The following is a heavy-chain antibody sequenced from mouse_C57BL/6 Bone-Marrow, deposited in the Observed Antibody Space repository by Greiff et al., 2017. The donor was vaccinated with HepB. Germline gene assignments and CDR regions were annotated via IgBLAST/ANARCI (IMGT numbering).Heavy chain of an antibody. V-gene: IGHV1-72*01. CDR2: IDPNSGGT. Sequence: QVQLQQPGAELVKPGASVKLSCKASGYTFTSYWMHWVKQRPGRGLEWIGRIDPNSGGTKYNEKFKSKATLTVDKPSSTAYMQLSSLISEDSAVYYCARCESNYYFDYWGQGTTLTVSS. CDR1: GYTFTSYW. J-gene: IGHJ2*01. D-gene: IGHD2-5*01. CDR3: ARCESNYYFDY.